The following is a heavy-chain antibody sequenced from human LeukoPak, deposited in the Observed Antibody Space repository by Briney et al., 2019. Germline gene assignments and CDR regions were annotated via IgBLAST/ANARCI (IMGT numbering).Heavy chain of an antibody. V-gene: IGHV3-23*01. CDR1: GFTLSNYG. D-gene: IGHD3-22*01. CDR3: AKRGVVIRVILVGFHKEAYYFDS. J-gene: IGHJ4*02. Sequence: PGGSLRLSCAASGFTLSNYGMSWVRQTPGKGLEWVAGISGSGGTTSYADSVKGRFTISRDNPKNTLYLQMNSLRAEDTAVYFCAKRGVVIRVILVGFHKEAYYFDSWGQGALVTVSS. CDR2: ISGSGGTT.